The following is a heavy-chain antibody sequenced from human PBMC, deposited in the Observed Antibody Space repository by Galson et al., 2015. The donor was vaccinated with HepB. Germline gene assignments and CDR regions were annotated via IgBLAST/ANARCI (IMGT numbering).Heavy chain of an antibody. D-gene: IGHD3-22*01. CDR1: GHTLTELS. CDR3: ATRNNYDSSGYYYVGPLNY. CDR2: FDPEDGEI. Sequence: SVKVSCKVSGHTLTELSMHWVRQAPGKGLEWTGGFDPEDGEIIYAQKFQGRVTMTEDTSTETVYMELSSLRSEDTAVYYCATRNNYDSSGYYYVGPLNYWGQGTLVTVSS. V-gene: IGHV1-24*01. J-gene: IGHJ4*02.